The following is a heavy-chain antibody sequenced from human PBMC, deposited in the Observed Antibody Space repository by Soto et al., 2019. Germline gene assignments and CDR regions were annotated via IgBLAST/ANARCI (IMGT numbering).Heavy chain of an antibody. J-gene: IGHJ6*02. CDR3: ARDQRYYYGSGTYQYGMDV. CDR2: IYYSGST. Sequence: SETLSLTCTVSGGSISSYYWSWIRQPPGKGLEWIGYIYYSGSTNYNPSLKSRVTISLDTSKNQFALKLSSVTAADTAVYYCARDQRYYYGSGTYQYGMDVWGQGTTVT. V-gene: IGHV4-59*01. CDR1: GGSISSYY. D-gene: IGHD3-10*01.